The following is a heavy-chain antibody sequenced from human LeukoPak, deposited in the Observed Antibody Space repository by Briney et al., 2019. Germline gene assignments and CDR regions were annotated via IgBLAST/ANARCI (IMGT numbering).Heavy chain of an antibody. CDR3: AKDRTGLSAYMDV. J-gene: IGHJ6*03. CDR1: GFTFSNYG. V-gene: IGHV3-30*02. CDR2: TRFNGHEK. Sequence: TGGSLRLSCATSGFTFSNYGMHWVRQAPGKGLGWVAFTRFNGHEKFYAESVKGRFTISRDNSKSTLYLQMNSLRDEDTAVYYCAKDRTGLSAYMDVWGKGTTVTISS. D-gene: IGHD1-14*01.